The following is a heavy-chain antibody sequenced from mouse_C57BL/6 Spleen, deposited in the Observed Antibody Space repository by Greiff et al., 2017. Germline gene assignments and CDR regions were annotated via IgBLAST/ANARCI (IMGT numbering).Heavy chain of an antibody. CDR3: TLSTMVTYYAMDY. D-gene: IGHD2-1*01. V-gene: IGHV14-4*01. J-gene: IGHJ4*01. Sequence: EVKLEESGAELVRPGASVKLSCTASGFNIKDDYMHWVKQRPEQGLEWIGWIDPENGDTEYDSKFQGKATITADTSANTAYLQLSSLTSEDTAVYYCTLSTMVTYYAMDYWGQGTSVTVSS. CDR2: IDPENGDT. CDR1: GFNIKDDY.